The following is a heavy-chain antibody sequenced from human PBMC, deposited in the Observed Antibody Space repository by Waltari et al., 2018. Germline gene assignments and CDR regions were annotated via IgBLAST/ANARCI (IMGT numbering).Heavy chain of an antibody. J-gene: IGHJ3*02. D-gene: IGHD3-10*01. CDR3: AKGFYGSGTLDAFDI. Sequence: EVQLVESGGGLVQPGRSLRLSCAASGFTFDDYAMHWVRQAPGKGLEWVSGISWNSGSIGYADSVKGRFTISRDNAKNSLYLQMNSLRAEDMALYYCAKGFYGSGTLDAFDIWGQGTMVTVSS. CDR1: GFTFDDYA. V-gene: IGHV3-9*03. CDR2: ISWNSGSI.